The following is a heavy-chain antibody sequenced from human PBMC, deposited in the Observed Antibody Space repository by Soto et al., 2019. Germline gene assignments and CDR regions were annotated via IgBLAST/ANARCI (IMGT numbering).Heavy chain of an antibody. V-gene: IGHV1-2*04. CDR3: ARGGGYSSSDAFDI. CDR2: INPNSGGT. J-gene: IGHJ3*02. Sequence: ASVKVSCKASGYTFTGYYMHWVRQAPGQGLEWMRWINPNSGGTNYAQKFQGWVTMTRDTSISTAYMELSRLRSDDTAVYYCARGGGYSSSDAFDIWGQGTMVTVS. CDR1: GYTFTGYY. D-gene: IGHD6-13*01.